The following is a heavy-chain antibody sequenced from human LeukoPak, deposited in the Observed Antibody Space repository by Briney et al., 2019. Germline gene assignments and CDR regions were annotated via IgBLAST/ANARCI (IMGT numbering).Heavy chain of an antibody. D-gene: IGHD6-19*01. V-gene: IGHV3-48*03. Sequence: GGSLRLSCAASRLSISDYEMNWVRQAPGKGLEWISYISSSGSAIQHADSVKGRFAISRDNAKNSLYLEMTSLRAEDTAVYYCATKVAGTSHFSYWGQGTLVTVSS. J-gene: IGHJ4*02. CDR1: RLSISDYE. CDR2: ISSSGSAI. CDR3: ATKVAGTSHFSY.